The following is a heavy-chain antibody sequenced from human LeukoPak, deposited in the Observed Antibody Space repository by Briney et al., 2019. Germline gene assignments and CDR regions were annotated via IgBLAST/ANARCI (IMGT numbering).Heavy chain of an antibody. D-gene: IGHD6-13*01. CDR3: AKISKRTVFEY. CDR2: ISSTSDST. V-gene: IGHV3-23*01. J-gene: IGHJ4*02. CDR1: GFTFSSSA. Sequence: GGSLRLSCAASGFTFSSSAMSWVRQAPGKGLEWVSAISSTSDSTFYADSVRGRFTILRGNSESTLYLQMNSLRAEDTAVYYCAKISKRTVFEYWGQGTLVTVPT.